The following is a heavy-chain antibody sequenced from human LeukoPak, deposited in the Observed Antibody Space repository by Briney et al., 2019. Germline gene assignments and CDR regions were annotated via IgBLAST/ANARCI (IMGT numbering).Heavy chain of an antibody. J-gene: IGHJ3*02. CDR3: AIQVGATLDAFDI. Sequence: GGSLRLSCAASGFTFGSYGMHWVRQAPGKGLEWVAFIRYDGSNKYYADSVKGRSTISRDNSKNTLYLQMNSLRAEDTAVYYCAIQVGATLDAFDIWGQGTMVTVSS. CDR2: IRYDGSNK. D-gene: IGHD1-26*01. CDR1: GFTFGSYG. V-gene: IGHV3-30*02.